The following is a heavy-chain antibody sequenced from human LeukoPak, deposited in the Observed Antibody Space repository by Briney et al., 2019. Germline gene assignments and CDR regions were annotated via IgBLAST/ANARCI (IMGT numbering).Heavy chain of an antibody. J-gene: IGHJ3*02. D-gene: IGHD2-2*01. CDR1: GSISGYY. CDR2: IYTSGST. CDR3: ARQKCTSTSCLTKIAFDI. Sequence: ASETLSLTCTVSGSISGYYWSWIRQPPGKGLEWIGYIYTSGSTNYNPSLESRVTISVDTSKNQFSLDLSSVTAADTAVYYCARQKCTSTSCLTKIAFDIWGQGTMVTVSS. V-gene: IGHV4-4*09.